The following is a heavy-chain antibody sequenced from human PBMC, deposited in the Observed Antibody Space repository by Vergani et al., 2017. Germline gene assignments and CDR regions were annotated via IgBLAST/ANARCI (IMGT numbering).Heavy chain of an antibody. J-gene: IGHJ6*02. CDR3: ARYRYYLGSGSYPYFYYNGLDV. V-gene: IGHV3-21*01. Sequence: EVQLVESGGGLVKRGGSLRLSCAASGFTFSSYSMNWVRQAPGKGLEWVSSISSSSSYIHYSDSLKGRFTISRDNAKSSLYLQMNSLRAEDTGVYYCARYRYYLGSGSYPYFYYNGLDVWGQGTAVTVSS. CDR2: ISSSSSYI. D-gene: IGHD3-10*01. CDR1: GFTFSSYS.